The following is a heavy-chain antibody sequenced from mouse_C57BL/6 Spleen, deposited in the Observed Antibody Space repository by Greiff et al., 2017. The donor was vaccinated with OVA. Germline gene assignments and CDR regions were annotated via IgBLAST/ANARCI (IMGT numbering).Heavy chain of an antibody. CDR3: ARETTVYFDY. CDR1: GYTFTSYW. Sequence: QVQLKQPGAELVMPGASVKLSCKASGYTFTSYWMHWVKQRPGQGLEWIGEIDPSDSYTNYNQKFKGKSTLTVDKSSSTAYMQLSSLTSEDSAVYYCARETTVYFDYWGQGTTLTVSS. V-gene: IGHV1-69*01. J-gene: IGHJ2*01. D-gene: IGHD1-1*01. CDR2: IDPSDSYT.